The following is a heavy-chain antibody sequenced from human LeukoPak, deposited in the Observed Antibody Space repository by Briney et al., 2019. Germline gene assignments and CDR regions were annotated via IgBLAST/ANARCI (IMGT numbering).Heavy chain of an antibody. D-gene: IGHD1-7*01. CDR1: GGTFSSYD. CDR2: IIPIFGTA. V-gene: IGHV1-69*05. J-gene: IGHJ5*02. Sequence: SVKVSCKASGGTFSSYDISWVRQAPGQGLEWMGGIIPIFGTANYAQKLQGRVTMTTDTSTSTAYMELRSLRSDDTAVYYCARDITGTTDWFDPWGQGTLVTVSS. CDR3: ARDITGTTDWFDP.